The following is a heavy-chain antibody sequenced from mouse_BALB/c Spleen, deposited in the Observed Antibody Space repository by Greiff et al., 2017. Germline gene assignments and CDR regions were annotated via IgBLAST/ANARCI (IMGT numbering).Heavy chain of an antibody. J-gene: IGHJ1*01. CDR3: ARYYDYDDWYFDV. CDR2: INPSSGYT. D-gene: IGHD2-4*01. V-gene: IGHV1-4*01. Sequence: VQLQQSGAELARPGASVKMSCKASGYTFTSYTMHWVKQRPGQGLEWIGYINPSSGYTNYNQKFKDKATLTADKSSSAAYMQLSSLTSEDSAVYYCARYYDYDDWYFDVWGAGTTVTVSS. CDR1: GYTFTSYT.